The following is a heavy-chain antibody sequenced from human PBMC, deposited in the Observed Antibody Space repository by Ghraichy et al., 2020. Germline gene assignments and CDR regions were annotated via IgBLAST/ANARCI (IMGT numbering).Heavy chain of an antibody. CDR2: IKSKTDGGTP. CDR1: GFTFSHAW. D-gene: IGHD2-2*01. V-gene: IGHV3-15*07. CDR3: TTEQYQLLSYYFYYMDV. J-gene: IGHJ6*03. Sequence: SCAASGFTFSHAWMSWVRQAPGKGLEWVGRIKSKTDGGTPDYAAPVKGRFTISRDDSKNTLYLQMNSLKTEDTAVYYCTTEQYQLLSYYFYYMDVWGKGTTVTVSS.